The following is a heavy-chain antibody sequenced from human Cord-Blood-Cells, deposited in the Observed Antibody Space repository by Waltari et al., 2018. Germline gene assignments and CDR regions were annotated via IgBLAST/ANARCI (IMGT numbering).Heavy chain of an antibody. CDR3: ASPGLRWSHGADY. V-gene: IGHV1-69*11. J-gene: IGHJ4*02. Sequence: QVQLVQSGAEVKKPGSSVKVSCKASGGTFSSYAISWVRQAPGQGLEWMGGFIPTLGKADYAQKSQGSGRITAGESTSPAYMELSSLRSEDTAVYYCASPGLRWSHGADYWGQGTLVTVSS. D-gene: IGHD4-17*01. CDR1: GGTFSSYA. CDR2: FIPTLGKA.